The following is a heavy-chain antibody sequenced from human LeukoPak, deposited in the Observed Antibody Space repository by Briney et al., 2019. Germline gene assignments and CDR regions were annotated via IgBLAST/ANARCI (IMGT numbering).Heavy chain of an antibody. CDR3: AKPRRRGSYGAFDI. Sequence: PGGSLRLSCAASGFTFSSYAMHWVRQAPGKGLEWVAVISYDGSNKYYADSVKGRFTISRDNSKNTLYLQMNSLRAEDTAVYYCAKPRRRGSYGAFDIWGQGTMVTVSS. V-gene: IGHV3-30-3*02. CDR1: GFTFSSYA. D-gene: IGHD1-26*01. J-gene: IGHJ3*02. CDR2: ISYDGSNK.